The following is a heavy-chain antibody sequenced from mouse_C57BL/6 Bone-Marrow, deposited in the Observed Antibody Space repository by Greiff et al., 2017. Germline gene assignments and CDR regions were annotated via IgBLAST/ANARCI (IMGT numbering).Heavy chain of an antibody. CDR2: IWGVGST. CDR1: GFSLTSYG. Sequence: VMLVESGPGLVAPSQSLSITCTVSGFSLTSYGVDWVRQSPGKGLEWLGVIWGVGSTNYNSALKSRLSISKDNSKSQVFSKMNSLQTDDTAMYYCASGDDYDPFAYWGQGTLVTVSA. J-gene: IGHJ3*01. D-gene: IGHD2-4*01. CDR3: ASGDDYDPFAY. V-gene: IGHV2-6*01.